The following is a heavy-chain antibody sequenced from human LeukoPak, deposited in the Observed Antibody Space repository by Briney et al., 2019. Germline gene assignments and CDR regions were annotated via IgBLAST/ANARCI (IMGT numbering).Heavy chain of an antibody. Sequence: GGSLRLSCAASGFTFSSYSMNWVRQAPGKGLEWVSSISSSSSYIYYADSVKGRFTISRDNAKNSLYLQMNSLRAEDTAVYYCARLRGLRGYYYYMDVWGKGTTVTISS. V-gene: IGHV3-21*01. CDR2: ISSSSSYI. J-gene: IGHJ6*03. CDR3: ARLRGLRGYYYYMDV. D-gene: IGHD3-10*01. CDR1: GFTFSSYS.